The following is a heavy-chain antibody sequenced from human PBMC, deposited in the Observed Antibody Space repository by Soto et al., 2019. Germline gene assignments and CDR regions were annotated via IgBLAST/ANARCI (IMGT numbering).Heavy chain of an antibody. Sequence: SETLSLTCAVYGGSFSGYYWSWIRQPPGKGLEWIGEINHSGSTNYNPSLKSRVTISVDTSKNQFSLKLSSVTAADTAVYYCARGNRRFLERLLSSFGFDPWGQGTLVTVSS. D-gene: IGHD3-3*01. CDR1: GGSFSGYY. CDR2: INHSGST. J-gene: IGHJ5*02. CDR3: ARGNRRFLERLLSSFGFDP. V-gene: IGHV4-34*01.